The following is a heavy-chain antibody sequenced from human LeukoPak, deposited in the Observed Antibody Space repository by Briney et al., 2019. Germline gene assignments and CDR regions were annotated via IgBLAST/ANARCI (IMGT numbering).Heavy chain of an antibody. CDR2: IKQDASQ. V-gene: IGHV3-7*01. CDR3: ARGPHFGDRLDYFDY. D-gene: IGHD4-17*01. CDR1: GFTYSRHW. J-gene: IGHJ4*02. Sequence: GGSLRLSCAASGFTYSRHWIGWVRQAPGKGLEWVANIKQDASQYYVDSVRGRFIISRDNAKNSLSLHMNSLRLEDTAVYYGARGPHFGDRLDYFDYWGQGTLVTVSS.